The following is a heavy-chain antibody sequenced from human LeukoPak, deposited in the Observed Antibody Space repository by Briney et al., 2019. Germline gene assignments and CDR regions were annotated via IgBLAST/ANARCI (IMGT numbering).Heavy chain of an antibody. CDR2: INSDGIST. V-gene: IGHV3-74*01. J-gene: IGHJ4*02. D-gene: IGHD4-17*01. CDR1: GFTFSSHW. CDR3: AKGGATVIDY. Sequence: PGGSLRLSCAASGFTFSSHWMHWVRQAPGKGLVWVSRINSDGISTSYADSVKGRFTISRDNAKNTLYLQMNSLRADVTAVYYCAKGGATVIDYWGQGTLVTVSS.